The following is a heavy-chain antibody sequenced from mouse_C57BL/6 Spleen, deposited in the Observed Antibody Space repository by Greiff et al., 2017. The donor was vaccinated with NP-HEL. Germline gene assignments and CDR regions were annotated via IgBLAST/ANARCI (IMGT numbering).Heavy chain of an antibody. CDR1: GYSFTDYN. J-gene: IGHJ1*03. D-gene: IGHD1-1*01. CDR2: INPNYGTT. CDR3: ASDYYGSSYWYFDV. Sequence: VQLKESGPELVKPGASVKISCKASGYSFTDYNMNWVKQSNGKSLEWIGVINPNYGTTSYNQKFKGKATLTVDQSSSTAYMQLNSLTSEDSAVYYCASDYYGSSYWYFDVWGTGTTVTVSS. V-gene: IGHV1-39*01.